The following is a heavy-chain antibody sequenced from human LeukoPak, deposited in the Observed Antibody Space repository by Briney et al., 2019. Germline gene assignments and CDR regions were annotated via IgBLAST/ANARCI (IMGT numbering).Heavy chain of an antibody. Sequence: ASVKVSFTSSGYTFTSYGISWVRQAPGQGLEWMGWISAYNGNTNYAQKLQGRVTMTTDTSTSTAYMELRSLRSDDTAVYYCARNYDYGAHLGAFDIWGQGTMVTVSS. CDR2: ISAYNGNT. V-gene: IGHV1-18*01. CDR3: ARNYDYGAHLGAFDI. J-gene: IGHJ3*02. CDR1: GYTFTSYG. D-gene: IGHD4-17*01.